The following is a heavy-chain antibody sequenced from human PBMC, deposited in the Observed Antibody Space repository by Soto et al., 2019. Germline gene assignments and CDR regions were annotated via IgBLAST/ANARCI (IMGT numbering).Heavy chain of an antibody. CDR2: ITGSAEST. V-gene: IGHV3-23*01. Sequence: EVQLLASGGGLVQPGGSLRLSCVASGFTFSSYAMTWVRQAPGKGLERVSTITGSAESTYYADSVKGRFTISRDNSENTLYLHMNSLRAEDTAVYYCAKDPGYGTDVWGQGTTVTVSS. J-gene: IGHJ6*02. CDR3: AKDPGYGTDV. CDR1: GFTFSSYA.